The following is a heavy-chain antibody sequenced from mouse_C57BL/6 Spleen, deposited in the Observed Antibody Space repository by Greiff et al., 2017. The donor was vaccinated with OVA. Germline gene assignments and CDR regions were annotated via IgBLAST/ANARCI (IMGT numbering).Heavy chain of an antibody. J-gene: IGHJ3*01. V-gene: IGHV1-81*01. CDR1: GYTFTSYG. CDR2: IYPRSGNT. D-gene: IGHD1-1*01. CDR3: ARGAHTYYGSRAAWFAY. Sequence: VQLQESGAELARPGASVKLSCKASGYTFTSYGISWVKQRTGQGLEWIGEIYPRSGNTYYNEKFKGKATLTAAKSSSTAYMELSSLTSADSAVYFCARGAHTYYGSRAAWFAYWGQGTLVTVSA.